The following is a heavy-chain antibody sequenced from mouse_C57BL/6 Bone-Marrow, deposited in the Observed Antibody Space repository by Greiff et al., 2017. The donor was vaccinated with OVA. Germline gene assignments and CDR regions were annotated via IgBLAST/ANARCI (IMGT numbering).Heavy chain of an antibody. V-gene: IGHV8-12*01. D-gene: IGHD1-1*01. CDR1: GFSLTTSGMR. CDR3: ACALTTGVANDYYFDD. CDR2: PYWDDAK. Sequence: QVTLKQSGPGLLQPSPTLSLSCSSSGFSLTTSGMRVSWIRPPPGQGLEWLAHPYWDDAKCYHPFLSSPPSTSNDTSSNHVFLNITSVDTADTATYYGACALTTGVANDYYFDDWGKGTTLTVSS. J-gene: IGHJ2*01.